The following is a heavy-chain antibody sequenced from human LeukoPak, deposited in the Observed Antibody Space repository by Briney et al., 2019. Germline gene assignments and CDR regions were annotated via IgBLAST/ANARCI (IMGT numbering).Heavy chain of an antibody. J-gene: IGHJ3*02. CDR3: AKGRRNYFDTSAGAFDI. CDR2: ISGSGGST. Sequence: GGSLRLSCAASGFTFSSYAMSWVRQAPGKGLEWVSGISGSGGSTYYADSVKGRFTISRDSSKNTLYLQMNSLRAEGTAVYYCAKGRRNYFDTSAGAFDIWGQGTLVTVSS. D-gene: IGHD3-22*01. V-gene: IGHV3-23*01. CDR1: GFTFSSYA.